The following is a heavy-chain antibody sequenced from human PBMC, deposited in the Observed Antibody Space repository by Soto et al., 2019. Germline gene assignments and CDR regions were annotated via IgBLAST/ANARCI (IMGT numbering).Heavy chain of an antibody. CDR1: GFTFSSYS. V-gene: IGHV3-21*03. CDR2: ISSSSSYI. D-gene: IGHD5-12*01. CDR3: ARDLERDSGYAPYSFDY. J-gene: IGHJ4*02. Sequence: GGSLRLSCAASGFTFSSYSMNWVRQAPGKGLEWVSSISSSSSYIYYADSAKGRFNISRHNAKNQLNLQMNSLRDEDPAVYYCARDLERDSGYAPYSFDYGGQGNLVTVSS.